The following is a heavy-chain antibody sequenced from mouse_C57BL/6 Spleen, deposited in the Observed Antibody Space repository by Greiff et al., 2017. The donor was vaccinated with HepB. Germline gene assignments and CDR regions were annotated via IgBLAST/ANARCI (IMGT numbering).Heavy chain of an antibody. D-gene: IGHD1-1*01. CDR3: ARSGRGGRSSYGWPDFDY. Sequence: QVQLQQPGTELVKPGASVKLSCKASGYTFTSYWMHWVKQRPGQGLEWIGNINPSNGGTNYNEKFKSKATLTVDKSSSTAYMQLSSLTSEDAAVYDCARSGRGGRSSYGWPDFDYWGQGTTLTVSS. CDR2: INPSNGGT. V-gene: IGHV1-53*01. CDR1: GYTFTSYW. J-gene: IGHJ2*01.